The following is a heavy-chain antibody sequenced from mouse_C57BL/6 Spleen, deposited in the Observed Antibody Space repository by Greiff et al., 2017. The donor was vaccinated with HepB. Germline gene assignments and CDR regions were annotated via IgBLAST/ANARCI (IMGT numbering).Heavy chain of an antibody. CDR2: SRNKANDYTT. Sequence: EVKLMESGGGLVQSGRSLRLSCATSGFTFSDFYMEWVRQAPGKGLEWIAASRNKANDYTTEYSASVKGRFIVSRDTSQSILYLQMNALRAEDTAIYYCARDALTVYAMDYWGQGTSVTVSS. D-gene: IGHD4-1*01. CDR3: ARDALTVYAMDY. J-gene: IGHJ4*01. CDR1: GFTFSDFY. V-gene: IGHV7-1*01.